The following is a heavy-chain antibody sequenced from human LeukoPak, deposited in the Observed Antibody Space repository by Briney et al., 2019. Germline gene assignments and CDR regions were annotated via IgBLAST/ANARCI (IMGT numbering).Heavy chain of an antibody. V-gene: IGHV1-18*01. CDR1: GYSENFYG. Sequence: ASVKVSCKTSGYSENFYGITWVRQVAGQGLEWMGWISAQHGQTEYAPNSQDRVTMTTDTYTNTAYMELRSLRSDDAAVYYCAGSLGYCTSNVCYLKYWGQGTLVTVSS. J-gene: IGHJ4*02. CDR3: AGSLGYCTSNVCYLKY. D-gene: IGHD2-8*01. CDR2: ISAQHGQT.